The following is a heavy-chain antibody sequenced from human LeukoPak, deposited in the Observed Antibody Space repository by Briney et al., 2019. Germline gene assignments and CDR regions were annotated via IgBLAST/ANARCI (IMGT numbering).Heavy chain of an antibody. CDR2: IYYSGST. CDR3: ARVGWGIAVAGSLGDYYYYYMDV. Sequence: KPSETLSLTCTVSGGSISSGSYYWGWIRQPPGKGLEWIGSIYYSGSTYYNPSLKSRVTISVDTSKNQFSLKLSSVTAADTAVYYCARVGWGIAVAGSLGDYYYYYMDVWGKGTTVTVSS. V-gene: IGHV4-39*07. D-gene: IGHD6-19*01. CDR1: GGSISSGSYY. J-gene: IGHJ6*03.